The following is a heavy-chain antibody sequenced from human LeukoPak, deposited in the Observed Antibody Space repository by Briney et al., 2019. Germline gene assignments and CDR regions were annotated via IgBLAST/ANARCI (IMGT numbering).Heavy chain of an antibody. D-gene: IGHD1-7*01. CDR2: IFYSGGT. CDR1: GASISDRTHH. Sequence: SETLSLTCIGSGASISDRTHHWGWIRQTPEKGLEWIGTIFYSGGTYYNPSLQSRVMISVDTSKNLFSLRLSSVTAADTAIYYCVRDLTVNWYYYWGQGTLVTVSS. V-gene: IGHV4-39*07. J-gene: IGHJ4*02. CDR3: VRDLTVNWYYY.